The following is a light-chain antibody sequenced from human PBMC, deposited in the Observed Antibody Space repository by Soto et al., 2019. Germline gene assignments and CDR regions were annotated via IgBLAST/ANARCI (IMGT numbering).Light chain of an antibody. CDR2: GAS. J-gene: IGKJ1*01. CDR3: QQYNNWPLTWT. CDR1: QSVSSN. Sequence: EIVMTQSPATLSVTPGERATLSCRASQSVSSNLAWYQQKPGQAPRLLIYGASTRATGIPARFSGSGSGTEFTLTISSLQSEDFAVYYCQQYNNWPLTWTSAQRAKVDI. V-gene: IGKV3-15*01.